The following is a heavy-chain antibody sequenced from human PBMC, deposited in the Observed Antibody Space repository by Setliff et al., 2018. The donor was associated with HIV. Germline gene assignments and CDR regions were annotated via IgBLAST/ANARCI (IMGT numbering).Heavy chain of an antibody. CDR3: ATDSGVVPPRTLDI. CDR1: GYTFTDYY. CDR2: INPNSSDT. D-gene: IGHD3-16*01. J-gene: IGHJ3*02. Sequence: ASVKVSCKASGYTFTDYYIHWVRQAPGQGLEWMGWINPNSSDTNYAQKFQGRVTMTRDTSISTAYMDLSRLRSDDTATYYCATDSGVVPPRTLDIWGQGTVVTV. V-gene: IGHV1-2*02.